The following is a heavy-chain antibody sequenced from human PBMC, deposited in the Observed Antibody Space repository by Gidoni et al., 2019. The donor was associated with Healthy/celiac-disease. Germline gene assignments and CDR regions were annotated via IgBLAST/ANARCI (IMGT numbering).Heavy chain of an antibody. CDR2: MSGSGGST. J-gene: IGHJ4*02. V-gene: IGHV3-23*01. CDR3: AKGSASYDSSGPKAEGDYFDY. Sequence: EVQLLESGGGLVQPGGSMRLSCAASGFTFSSYAMSWVRQAPGKGLECVSDMSGSGGSTYYADSVKGRFTISRDNSKNTLYLQMNSLRAEDTAVYYCAKGSASYDSSGPKAEGDYFDYWGQGTLVTVSS. CDR1: GFTFSSYA. D-gene: IGHD3-22*01.